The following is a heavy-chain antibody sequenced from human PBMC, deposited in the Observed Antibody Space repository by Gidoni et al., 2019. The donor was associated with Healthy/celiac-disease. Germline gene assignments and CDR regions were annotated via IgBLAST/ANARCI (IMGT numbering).Heavy chain of an antibody. J-gene: IGHJ6*02. CDR1: GYPFTTFD. D-gene: IGHD4-17*01. CDR3: ARWHDYGGNLMVYGMDV. Sequence: QVQLVQSGAEVQKPGAAVKVSSNASGYPFTTFDVNWVRQATGKGREWMGWMNPNSGSTGYAHRCQGRVTMTRNTSMSTAYMELSSLRSEDTAVYYCARWHDYGGNLMVYGMDVWGQGTTVTVSS. V-gene: IGHV1-8*01. CDR2: MNPNSGST.